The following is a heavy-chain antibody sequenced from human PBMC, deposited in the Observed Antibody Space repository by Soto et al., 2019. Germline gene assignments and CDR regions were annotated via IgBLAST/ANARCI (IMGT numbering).Heavy chain of an antibody. CDR3: ARGVTGNSFDY. CDR1: GFTFNNYG. D-gene: IGHD2-21*02. J-gene: IGHJ4*02. Sequence: QVQLVESGGGVVQPERSLRLSCAASGFTFNNYGMHWVRQAPGKGLEWVTFIWYDGSNKYSADSVKGRFTISRDNSKNTLYLLMNSLRAEDTAVYYCARGVTGNSFDYWGQGTLVTVSS. V-gene: IGHV3-33*01. CDR2: IWYDGSNK.